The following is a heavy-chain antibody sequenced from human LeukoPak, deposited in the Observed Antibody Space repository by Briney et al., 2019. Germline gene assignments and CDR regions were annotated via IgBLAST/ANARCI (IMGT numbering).Heavy chain of an antibody. CDR2: IYYSGST. V-gene: IGHV4-39*01. J-gene: IGHJ5*02. CDR3: GRHPSAMTGFDP. CDR1: GGSISSSSYY. Sequence: SETLSLTRTLSGGSISSSSYYWGWIRQPPGKGLEWIGSIYYSGSTYYNPSLKSRFTISVDTSKNQFSLKLSSVTAADTAVYYCGRHPSAMTGFDPWGQGTLVTVSS. D-gene: IGHD2-2*01.